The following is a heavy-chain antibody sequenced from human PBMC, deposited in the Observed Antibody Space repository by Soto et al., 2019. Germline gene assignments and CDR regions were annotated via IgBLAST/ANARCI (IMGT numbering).Heavy chain of an antibody. Sequence: SVKVSCKASGGTFSSYAISWVRQAPGQGLEWMGGIIPIFGTANYAQKFQGRVTITADKSTSTAYMELSSLRSEDTAVYYCAGGSVKPYCFDYWGQGTLVTVSS. J-gene: IGHJ4*02. CDR2: IIPIFGTA. CDR3: AGGSVKPYCFDY. V-gene: IGHV1-69*06. CDR1: GGTFSSYA.